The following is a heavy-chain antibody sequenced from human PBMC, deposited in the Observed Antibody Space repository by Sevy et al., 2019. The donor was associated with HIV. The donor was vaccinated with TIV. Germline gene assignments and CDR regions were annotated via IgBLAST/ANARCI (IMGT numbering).Heavy chain of an antibody. CDR1: GGTFSSYA. J-gene: IGHJ4*02. V-gene: IGHV1-69*13. CDR2: IIPIFGTA. D-gene: IGHD5-18*01. Sequence: ASVKVSCKASGGTFSSYAISWVRQAPGQGLEWMGGIIPIFGTANYAQKFQGRVTITADESTGTAYMELSSLRSEDTAVYYCARDPPSDTAMVIPLDYWGQGTLVTVSS. CDR3: ARDPPSDTAMVIPLDY.